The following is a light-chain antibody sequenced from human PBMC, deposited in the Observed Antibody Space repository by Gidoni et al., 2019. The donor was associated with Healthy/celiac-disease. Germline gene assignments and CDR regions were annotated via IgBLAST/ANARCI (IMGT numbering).Light chain of an antibody. Sequence: AIQLTQSPSSLSASVGDRVTITCRASQGISSALAWYQQKPGKAPKLLLYDASSLESGVPSRFSGSGSGTDFTLTISSLQPEDFATYYCQQFNSYPHQITFGQGTRLEIK. CDR2: DAS. J-gene: IGKJ5*01. CDR1: QGISSA. CDR3: QQFNSYPHQIT. V-gene: IGKV1-13*02.